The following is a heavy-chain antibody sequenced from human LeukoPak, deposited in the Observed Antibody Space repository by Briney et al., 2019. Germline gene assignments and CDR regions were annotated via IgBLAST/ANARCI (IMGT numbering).Heavy chain of an antibody. CDR2: IKQDVSEK. J-gene: IGHJ5*02. CDR3: ARDKRGATAFWFAP. Sequence: GGSLRLSCAASGFTFSSYWMSWVRQAPGKGLEWVANIKQDVSEKYYVDSVKGRFTISRDNAKNSLYLQMNSLRAEETAVYYCARDKRGATAFWFAPWGQGSLVTVSS. V-gene: IGHV3-7*01. D-gene: IGHD3-16*01. CDR1: GFTFSSYW.